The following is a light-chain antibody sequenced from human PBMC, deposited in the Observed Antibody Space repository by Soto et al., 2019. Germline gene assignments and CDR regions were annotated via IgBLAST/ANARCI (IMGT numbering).Light chain of an antibody. V-gene: IGKV3-15*01. CDR1: QSVNSN. J-gene: IGKJ1*01. CDR2: GAS. Sequence: ETVMTQSPATLSVSPGERATLSCRASQSVNSNLAWYQQKLGQAPRVLIFGASTRATGIPARFSGSGSGTEFSLTINSLQPEDFAVYYCQEYNTWPWTFGQGTKVDIK. CDR3: QEYNTWPWT.